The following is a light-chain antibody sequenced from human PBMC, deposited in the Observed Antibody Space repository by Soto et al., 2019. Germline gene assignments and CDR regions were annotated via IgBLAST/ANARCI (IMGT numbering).Light chain of an antibody. Sequence: EIVLTQSPGALSLSPREGATLSCRASQAVISGYLAWYQQKPGQAPRLLMYGVSSRPTGISDRFSGSGSGTEFTLTITRLEPEDFALYYCQQYGVPPFNFGQGTKLQIK. CDR2: GVS. J-gene: IGKJ2*01. CDR1: QAVISGY. V-gene: IGKV3-20*01. CDR3: QQYGVPPFN.